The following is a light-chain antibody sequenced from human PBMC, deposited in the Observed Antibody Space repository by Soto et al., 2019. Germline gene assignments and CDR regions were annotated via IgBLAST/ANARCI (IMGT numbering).Light chain of an antibody. J-gene: IGKJ2*01. Sequence: EIQVTQSPSSLSASVGDRVTITCRARQSISSYLNWYQQKPGKAPKLLIYAASSLQSGVPSRFSGSGSGTDFTLTISSLQPEDFATYYCQQSYSTPVFGQGTKLEIK. CDR2: AAS. CDR1: QSISSY. V-gene: IGKV1-39*01. CDR3: QQSYSTPV.